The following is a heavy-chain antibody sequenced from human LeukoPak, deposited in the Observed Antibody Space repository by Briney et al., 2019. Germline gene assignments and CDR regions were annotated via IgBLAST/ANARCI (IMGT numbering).Heavy chain of an antibody. CDR2: IYYSGST. CDR1: GGSISSGDYY. D-gene: IGHD3-22*01. CDR3: ARGDLYYYDSSGYYLH. Sequence: PQTLSLTCTVSGGSISSGDYYWSWIRQPPGKGLEWIGYIYYSGSTYYNPSLKSRVTISVDTSKNQFSLKLSSVTAADTAVYYCARGDLYYYDSSGYYLHWGQGTLVTVSS. J-gene: IGHJ4*02. V-gene: IGHV4-30-4*08.